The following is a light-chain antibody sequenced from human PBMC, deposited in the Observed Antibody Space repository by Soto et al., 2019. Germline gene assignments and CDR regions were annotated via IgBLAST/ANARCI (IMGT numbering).Light chain of an antibody. Sequence: EIVLTQSPATLSLSPGEGATLSCRASQSVGRNLAWYQQKPGQAPRLLIYDASNRATGIPARFSGSRSGPEFTLTINSLQSEDFAIYYCQPYNNWPLTFGGGTKVDIK. J-gene: IGKJ4*01. CDR3: QPYNNWPLT. CDR2: DAS. V-gene: IGKV3D-15*01. CDR1: QSVGRN.